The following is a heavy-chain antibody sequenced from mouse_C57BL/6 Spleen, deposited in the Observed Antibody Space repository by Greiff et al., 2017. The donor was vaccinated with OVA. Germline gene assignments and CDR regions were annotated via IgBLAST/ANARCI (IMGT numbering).Heavy chain of an antibody. CDR3: ARSYGSSPSYWYFDV. CDR1: GYTFTSYW. V-gene: IGHV1-55*01. J-gene: IGHJ1*03. Sequence: QVQLKESGAELVKPGASVKMSCKASGYTFTSYWITWVKQRPGQGLEWIGDIYPGSGSTNYNEKFKSKATLTVDTSSSTAYMQLSILTSEDSAVYYGARSYGSSPSYWYFDVWGTGTTVTVSS. CDR2: IYPGSGST. D-gene: IGHD1-1*01.